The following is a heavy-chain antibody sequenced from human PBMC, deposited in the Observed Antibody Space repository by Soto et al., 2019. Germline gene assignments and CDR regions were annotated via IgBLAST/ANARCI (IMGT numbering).Heavy chain of an antibody. D-gene: IGHD3-22*01. V-gene: IGHV5-10-1*01. CDR3: ARLTGFYYYDSSGYPSH. CDR1: GYSFTSYW. Sequence: GESLKISCKGSGYSFTSYWISWVRQMPGKGLEWMGRIDPSDSYTNYSPSFQGHVTISADKSISTAYLQWSSLKASDTAMYYCARLTGFYYYDSSGYPSHWGQGTLVTVSS. J-gene: IGHJ4*02. CDR2: IDPSDSYT.